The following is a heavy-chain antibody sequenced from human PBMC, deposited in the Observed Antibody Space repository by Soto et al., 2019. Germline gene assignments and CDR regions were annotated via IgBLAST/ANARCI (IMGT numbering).Heavy chain of an antibody. D-gene: IGHD6-19*01. Sequence: SVKVSCKASGGTFSSYAISWVRQAPGQGLEWMGGIIPIFGTANYAQKFQGRVTITADESTSTAYMELSSLRSEDTAVYYCATTPRIAVAASLYYFDYWGQGTLVTVS. CDR2: IIPIFGTA. CDR1: GGTFSSYA. J-gene: IGHJ4*02. CDR3: ATTPRIAVAASLYYFDY. V-gene: IGHV1-69*13.